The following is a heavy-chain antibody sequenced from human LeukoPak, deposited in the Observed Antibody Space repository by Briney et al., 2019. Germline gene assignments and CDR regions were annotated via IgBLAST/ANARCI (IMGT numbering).Heavy chain of an antibody. V-gene: IGHV4-39*01. CDR1: GGSISYY. Sequence: PSETLSLTCTVSGGSISYYWGWIRQTPGKGPEWIGSIYYGGSTYYNPSLKSRVTISVDTSKNQFSLKLSSVTAADTAVYYCARGGIAAAGRFDPWGQGTLVTVSS. J-gene: IGHJ5*02. D-gene: IGHD6-13*01. CDR2: IYYGGST. CDR3: ARGGIAAAGRFDP.